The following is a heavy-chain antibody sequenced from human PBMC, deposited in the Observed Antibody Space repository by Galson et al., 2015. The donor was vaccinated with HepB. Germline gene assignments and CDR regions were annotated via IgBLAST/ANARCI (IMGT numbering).Heavy chain of an antibody. Sequence: SLRLSCAASGFTFSSYGMHWVRQAPGKGLEWVAVISYDGSNKYYADSVKGRFTISRDNSKNTLYLQMNSLRAEDTAVYYCVQGGGYCGGDCFYFFDNWGQGTLVTVSS. CDR2: ISYDGSNK. CDR1: GFTFSSYG. CDR3: VQGGGYCGGDCFYFFDN. V-gene: IGHV3-30*18. J-gene: IGHJ4*02. D-gene: IGHD2-21*02.